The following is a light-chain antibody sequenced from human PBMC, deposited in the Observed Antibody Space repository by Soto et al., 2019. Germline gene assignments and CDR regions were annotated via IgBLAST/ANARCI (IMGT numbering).Light chain of an antibody. CDR3: ISYTSSSTLV. Sequence: QAVVTQPASVSGSPGQSITISCTGTSSDVGGYNYVSWYQHQPGKAPKLMFYGVNNRPSGVSNRFSASKSGNTASLTISGLQAEDEADYYCISYTSSSTLVFGGGTQLTVL. V-gene: IGLV2-14*03. CDR1: SSDVGGYNY. J-gene: IGLJ2*01. CDR2: GVN.